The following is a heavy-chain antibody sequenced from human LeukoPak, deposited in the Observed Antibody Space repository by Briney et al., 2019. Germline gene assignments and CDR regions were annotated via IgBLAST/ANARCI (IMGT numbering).Heavy chain of an antibody. CDR2: IRYDGSNK. J-gene: IGHJ4*02. V-gene: IGHV3-30*02. CDR3: AKDPGVAVAGKGDY. Sequence: GGSLRLSCAASGFSFIHYAMHWVRQTPGKGLEWVAFIRYDGSNKYYADSVKGRFTISRDNSKNTLYLQMNSLRAEDTAVYYCAKDPGVAVAGKGDYWGQGPLAPVSS. D-gene: IGHD6-19*01. CDR1: GFSFIHYA.